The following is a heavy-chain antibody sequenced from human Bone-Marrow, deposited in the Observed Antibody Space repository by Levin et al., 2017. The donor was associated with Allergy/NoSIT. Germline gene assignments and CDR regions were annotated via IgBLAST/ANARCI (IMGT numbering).Heavy chain of an antibody. D-gene: IGHD3-10*01. CDR2: ISSSNGAT. CDR3: ARVRVAGSGSYNHQGWFDP. J-gene: IGHJ5*02. CDR1: GYPFTTYG. V-gene: IGHV1-18*01. Sequence: PRASVKVSCEASGYPFTTYGISWVRQAPGQGLEWMGWISSSNGATHYAQNFQGRVTLTTDTSARTAYMELRSLRSDDTAVYFCARVRVAGSGSYNHQGWFDPWGQGTLVTVSS.